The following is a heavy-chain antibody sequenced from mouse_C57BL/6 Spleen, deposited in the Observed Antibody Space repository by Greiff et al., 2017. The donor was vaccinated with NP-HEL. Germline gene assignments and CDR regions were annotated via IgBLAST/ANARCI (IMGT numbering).Heavy chain of an antibody. CDR1: GYTFTEYT. J-gene: IGHJ4*01. CDR3: ARHEDPYDYDDGNYAMDY. Sequence: QVQLQQSGAELVKPGASVKLSCKASGYTFTEYTIHWVKQRPGQGLEWIGWFYPGSGSIKYNEKFKDKATLTADKSSSTVYMELSRLTSEDSAVYFCARHEDPYDYDDGNYAMDYWGQGTSVTVSS. CDR2: FYPGSGSI. V-gene: IGHV1-62-2*01. D-gene: IGHD2-4*01.